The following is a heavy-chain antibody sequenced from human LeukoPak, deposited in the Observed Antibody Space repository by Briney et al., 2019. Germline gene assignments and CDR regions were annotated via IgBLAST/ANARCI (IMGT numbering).Heavy chain of an antibody. CDR1: GYTFTAYY. J-gene: IGHJ4*02. Sequence: ASVKVSCTASGYTFTAYYMHWVRQAPGQGLEWMGWINPKSGGTNFAQKFQGRVTMTRDTSITTAYMELSRLTSDDTAVYYCARSLGDYVDYWGQETLVTVSS. D-gene: IGHD3-16*01. V-gene: IGHV1-2*02. CDR3: ARSLGDYVDY. CDR2: INPKSGGT.